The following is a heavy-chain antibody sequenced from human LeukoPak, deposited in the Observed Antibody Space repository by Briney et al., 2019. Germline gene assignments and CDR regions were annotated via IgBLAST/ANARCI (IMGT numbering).Heavy chain of an antibody. J-gene: IGHJ4*02. CDR2: IYDNGAA. Sequence: NPSETLSLTCTVSGGSITSSLYYWGWIRQPPGKGLEWIGSIYDNGAAYYKPSLKSRVTISVDTTKNQFSLKLTSVTAADTAVYYCASWGTMGYWGQGTLVTVSS. V-gene: IGHV4-39*01. CDR1: GGSITSSLYY. CDR3: ASWGTMGY. D-gene: IGHD1-1*01.